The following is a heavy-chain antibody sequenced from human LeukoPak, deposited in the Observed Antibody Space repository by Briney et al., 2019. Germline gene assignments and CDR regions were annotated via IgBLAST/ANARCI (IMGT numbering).Heavy chain of an antibody. CDR1: GFTVSSNY. V-gene: IGHV3-64*01. CDR2: ISSNGGST. J-gene: IGHJ6*02. CDR3: ARETRYYYGTDV. Sequence: GGSLRLSCAASGFTVSSNYMSWVRQAPGKGLEYVSAISSNGGSTYYANSVKGRFTISRDNSKNLLYLQMNSLRAEDTALYYCARETRYYYGTDVWGQGTTVTVSS.